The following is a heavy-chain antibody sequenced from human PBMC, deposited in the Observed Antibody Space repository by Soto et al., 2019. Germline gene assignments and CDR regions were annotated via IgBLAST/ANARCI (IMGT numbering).Heavy chain of an antibody. CDR3: AKVWGRIGVVPASVN. V-gene: IGHV3-48*01. J-gene: IGHJ4*02. CDR1: GFTFSSYS. CDR2: ISSSGST. D-gene: IGHD2-2*01. Sequence: PGGSLRLSCAASGFTFSSYSMNWVRQAPGKGLEWVSYISSSGSTYYADSVKGRFTISRDNSKNTLYLQMNSLRAEDTAVYYCAKVWGRIGVVPASVNWGQGTLVTVSS.